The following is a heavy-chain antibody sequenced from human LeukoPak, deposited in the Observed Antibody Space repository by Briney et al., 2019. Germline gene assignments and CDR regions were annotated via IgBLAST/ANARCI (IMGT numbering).Heavy chain of an antibody. CDR2: IKEDGSKK. CDR1: GFTFSNYW. D-gene: IGHD5-18*01. V-gene: IGHV3-7*01. Sequence: GGSLRLSCAASGFTFSNYWMSWVRQAPGKGLEWVANIKEDGSKKYYVDAVKGRFTISRDNAKTSLYLQMNSLRAEDTAVYYCARDLSGVTGYTYSRGIDYWGQGTLVTVSS. CDR3: ARDLSGVTGYTYSRGIDY. J-gene: IGHJ4*02.